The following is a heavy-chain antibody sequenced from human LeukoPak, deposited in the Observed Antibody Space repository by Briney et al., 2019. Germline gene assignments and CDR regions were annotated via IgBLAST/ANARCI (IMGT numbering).Heavy chain of an antibody. CDR3: ARELYSSGYHDAFDI. CDR2: INHSGST. V-gene: IGHV4-34*01. CDR1: GGSFSIYY. D-gene: IGHD3-22*01. Sequence: SESLSLTSAVHGGSFSIYYWSTIPQPPRKGLEWIGEINHSGSTNYKPCIKCRVTISVDTCTNQFSLELSSVTAADTAVYYCARELYSSGYHDAFDIWGQGTVVSVSS. J-gene: IGHJ3*02.